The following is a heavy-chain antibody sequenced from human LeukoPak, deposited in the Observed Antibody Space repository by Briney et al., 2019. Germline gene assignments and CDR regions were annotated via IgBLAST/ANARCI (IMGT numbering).Heavy chain of an antibody. CDR2: IYYSGST. Sequence: SETLSLTCTVSGGSISSSTYYWGWIRQPPGKGLEWIRGIYYSGSTYYNPSLKSRVTISVDTSKNQFSLKLSSVSATDTAVYYCARQRSGSVIDYWGQGTLVTVSS. CDR3: ARQRSGSVIDY. CDR1: GGSISSSTYY. D-gene: IGHD3-10*01. V-gene: IGHV4-39*01. J-gene: IGHJ4*02.